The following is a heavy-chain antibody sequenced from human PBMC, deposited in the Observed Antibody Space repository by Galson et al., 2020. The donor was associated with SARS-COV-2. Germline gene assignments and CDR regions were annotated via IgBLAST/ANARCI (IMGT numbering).Heavy chain of an antibody. Sequence: ALHGESLKISCAASGFTFSSYWMHWVRQAPGKGLVWVSRIYSEGSSTSYADSVKGRFTISGDNAKNTLYLQMNSLGAEDTAVYYCARGDMGNDYFDYWGQGTLVTVSS. J-gene: IGHJ4*02. CDR2: IYSEGSST. D-gene: IGHD7-27*01. V-gene: IGHV3-74*01. CDR1: GFTFSSYW. CDR3: ARGDMGNDYFDY.